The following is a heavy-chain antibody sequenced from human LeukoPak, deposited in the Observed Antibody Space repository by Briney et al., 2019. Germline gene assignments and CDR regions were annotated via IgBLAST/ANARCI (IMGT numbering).Heavy chain of an antibody. CDR1: GFTLSDYA. CDR3: AKELLPNHY. J-gene: IGHJ4*02. V-gene: IGHV3-23*01. CDR2: ISRRGDKT. Sequence: GGSLRLSCGVSGFTLSDYAMCWVRQAPGKGLEWLSGISRRGDKTFYADSVKGRFTISRDVSMNTLYLRMNSLRADDTAMYYCAKELLPNHYWGQGTLVTVSS.